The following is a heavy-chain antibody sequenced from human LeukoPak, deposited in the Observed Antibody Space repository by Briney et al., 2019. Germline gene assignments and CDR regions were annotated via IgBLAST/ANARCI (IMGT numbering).Heavy chain of an antibody. J-gene: IGHJ3*02. Sequence: PGGSLRLSCAASGFTFSSYSMNWVRQAPGKGLEWVSSISSSSSSYIYYADSVKGRFTTSRDNAKNSLYLQMNSLRAEDTAVYYCARAARGTSSIYPFDIWGQGTMVTVSS. CDR2: ISSSSSSYI. CDR1: GFTFSSYS. D-gene: IGHD2-2*01. V-gene: IGHV3-21*01. CDR3: ARAARGTSSIYPFDI.